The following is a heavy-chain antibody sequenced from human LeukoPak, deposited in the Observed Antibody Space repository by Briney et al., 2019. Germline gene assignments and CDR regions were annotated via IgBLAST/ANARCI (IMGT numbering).Heavy chain of an antibody. CDR3: ARADCSSSSCYTVSY. J-gene: IGHJ4*02. V-gene: IGHV3-64*01. Sequence: GGSLRLSCAAPGFTFNSYAMQWVRQAPGKGLEYVSGISSDGGSTYYANSVKGRFIISRDNSKNTVYLQMGSLRAEDMAVYYCARADCSSSSCYTVSYWGQGTLVTVSS. CDR1: GFTFNSYA. D-gene: IGHD2-2*02. CDR2: ISSDGGST.